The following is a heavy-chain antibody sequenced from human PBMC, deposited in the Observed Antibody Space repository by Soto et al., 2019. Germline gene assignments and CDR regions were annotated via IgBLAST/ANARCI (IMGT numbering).Heavy chain of an antibody. CDR1: GGSFSGYY. J-gene: IGHJ4*02. D-gene: IGHD2-15*01. CDR3: ARALAY. CDR2: INHSGST. Sequence: PSETLSLTCAVYGGSFSGYYWSWIRQPPGKGLEWIGEINHSGSTNYNPSLKIRVTISVDTSKNQFSLKLSSVTAADTAVYYCARALAYWGQGTLVTVSS. V-gene: IGHV4-34*01.